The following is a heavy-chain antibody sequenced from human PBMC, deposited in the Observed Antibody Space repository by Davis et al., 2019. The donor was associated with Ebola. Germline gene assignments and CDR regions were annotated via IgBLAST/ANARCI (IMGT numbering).Heavy chain of an antibody. V-gene: IGHV3-23*01. D-gene: IGHD3-10*01. CDR1: GFTFSSYA. Sequence: PGGSLRLSCAASGFTFSSYAMSWVRQAPGKGLEWVSAISGSGGSTYYADSVKGRFTISRDNSKNTLYLQMNSLRAEDTAVYYCAKVIWFGESPYYFDYWGQGTLVTVSS. CDR2: ISGSGGST. CDR3: AKVIWFGESPYYFDY. J-gene: IGHJ4*02.